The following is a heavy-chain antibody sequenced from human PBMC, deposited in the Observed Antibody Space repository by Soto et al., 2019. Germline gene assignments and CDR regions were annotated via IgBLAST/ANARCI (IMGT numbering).Heavy chain of an antibody. V-gene: IGHV1-69*01. J-gene: IGHJ3*02. D-gene: IGHD4-17*01. Sequence: QVQLVQSGAEVKKPGSSVKVSCKACGGTFSSYAISWGRQAPGQGLEWMGGIIPIFGTAYYAQKFQGRVTITADESTSTAYMELSSLRSEDTAVYYCARDRDYGGTNDAFDIWGQGTMVTVSS. CDR2: IIPIFGTA. CDR3: ARDRDYGGTNDAFDI. CDR1: GGTFSSYA.